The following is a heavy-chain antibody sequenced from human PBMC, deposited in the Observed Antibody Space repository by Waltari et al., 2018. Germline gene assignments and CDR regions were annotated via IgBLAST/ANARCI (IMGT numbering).Heavy chain of an antibody. J-gene: IGHJ6*02. CDR3: AMILPFFEWFRRPVYGMHV. V-gene: IGHV1-24*01. D-gene: IGHD3-3*01. Sequence: QVQLVQSGAEVKKPGASVKVSCKVSGYTLTELSMHWVRQAPGKGLEWMGGLDPEDGETISAQKFQGRITMTEDTSTDTANMELSSLRSEDTAVYYCAMILPFFEWFRRPVYGMHVWGQGTTVTVSS. CDR2: LDPEDGET. CDR1: GYTLTELS.